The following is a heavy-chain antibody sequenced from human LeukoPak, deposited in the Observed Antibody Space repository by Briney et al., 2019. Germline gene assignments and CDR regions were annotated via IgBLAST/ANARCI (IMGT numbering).Heavy chain of an antibody. Sequence: PSETLSLTCTVSGGSISSNSYYWGWIRQPPGKGLEWIGSIYYSGSTYYNPSLKNRLTISVDTSKNHFSLKLSSVTAAETAVYYCARTRYYYGSRSYGAPYYFDYWGQGTLVTVSS. CDR3: ARTRYYYGSRSYGAPYYFDY. V-gene: IGHV4-39*01. CDR1: GGSISSNSYY. D-gene: IGHD3-10*01. J-gene: IGHJ4*02. CDR2: IYYSGST.